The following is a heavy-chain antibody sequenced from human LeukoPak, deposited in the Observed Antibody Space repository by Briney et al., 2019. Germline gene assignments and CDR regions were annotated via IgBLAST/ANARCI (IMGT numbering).Heavy chain of an antibody. V-gene: IGHV5-51*01. Sequence: GESLKISCKGSGYSFTSYWIGWVRQMPGKGLEWMGIIYPGDSDTRYSPSFQGQVTLSADKSISTAYLKWSSLKASDTAMYYCARIGYCSGGSCYGPDYWGQGTLVTVSS. CDR3: ARIGYCSGGSCYGPDY. CDR2: IYPGDSDT. J-gene: IGHJ4*02. D-gene: IGHD2-15*01. CDR1: GYSFTSYW.